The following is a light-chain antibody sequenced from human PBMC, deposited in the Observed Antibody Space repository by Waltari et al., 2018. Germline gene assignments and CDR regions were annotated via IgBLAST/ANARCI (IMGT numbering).Light chain of an antibody. V-gene: IGKV3-20*01. CDR3: QQYAGSPIT. J-gene: IGKJ4*01. CDR2: GAS. CDR1: QSVSHSN. Sequence: ELVLTHSPGTLSLSPGERATLSCRATQSVSHSNLAWYQQKGGQSPRLLFNGASSRATGIPNRFGGSGSGTVFPISSSRLAPEDYRVYCCQQYAGSPITFGGGTKVEI.